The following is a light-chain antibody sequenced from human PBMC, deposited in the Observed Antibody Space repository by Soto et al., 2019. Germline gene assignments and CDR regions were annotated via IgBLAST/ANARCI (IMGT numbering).Light chain of an antibody. J-gene: IGLJ7*01. CDR3: AAWDDSLKGAV. CDR2: GDN. Sequence: QSVLTQPPSASGTPGQRVTISCSGSSSNIGSNLVNWYQQLPGTAPKLLIYGDNQRPSGVPDRFSGSKSGTSASLAIRGLQSEDEADYYCAAWDDSLKGAVFGGGTQLTVL. V-gene: IGLV1-44*01. CDR1: SSNIGSNL.